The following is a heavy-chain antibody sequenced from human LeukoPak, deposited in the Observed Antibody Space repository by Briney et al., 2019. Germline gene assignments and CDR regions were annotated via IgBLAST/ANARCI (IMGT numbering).Heavy chain of an antibody. D-gene: IGHD3-22*01. CDR2: ISYDGSNK. CDR3: AKDHYYDSSGYYDY. Sequence: PGRSLRLSCAASGFTFSSYGMHWVRQAPGKGLEWVAVISYDGSNKYYADSVKDRFTISRDNSKNTLYLQMNSLRAEDTAVYYCAKDHYYDSSGYYDYWGQGTLVTVSS. J-gene: IGHJ4*02. V-gene: IGHV3-30*18. CDR1: GFTFSSYG.